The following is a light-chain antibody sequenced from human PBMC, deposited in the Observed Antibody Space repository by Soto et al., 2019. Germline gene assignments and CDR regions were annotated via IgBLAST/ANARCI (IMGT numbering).Light chain of an antibody. Sequence: DIQMIQSPSTLSASVGDRVTITCRASQSISPWLAWYQQKPGKAPKLLIYDASNLDIGVPSRFSGSGSGTTFTLTISSLQPDDFATYYCQQYNRYSSFGRGTKVDIK. V-gene: IGKV1-5*01. CDR3: QQYNRYSS. CDR2: DAS. J-gene: IGKJ1*01. CDR1: QSISPW.